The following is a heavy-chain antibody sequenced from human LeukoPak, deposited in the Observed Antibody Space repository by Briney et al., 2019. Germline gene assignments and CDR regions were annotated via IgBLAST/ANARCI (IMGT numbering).Heavy chain of an antibody. CDR2: INPNSGNT. V-gene: IGHV1-8*02. D-gene: IGHD4-11*01. Sequence: GASVKVSCKASGYTFTGYYMHWVRQAPGQGLEWMGRINPNSGNTGYAQKFQGRVTMTRNTSISTAYMELSSLRSEDTAVYYCARATDLDYWGQGTLVTVSS. CDR3: ARATDLDY. J-gene: IGHJ4*02. CDR1: GYTFTGYY.